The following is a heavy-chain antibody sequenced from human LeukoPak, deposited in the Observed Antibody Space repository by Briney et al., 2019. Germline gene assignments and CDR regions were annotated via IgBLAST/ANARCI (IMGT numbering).Heavy chain of an antibody. J-gene: IGHJ4*02. Sequence: ASVKVSCKASGGTFSSYAISWVRQAPGQGLEWMGGIIPIFGTANYAQKFQGRVTITADESTSTAYMGLSSLRSEDTAVYYCARARYYDSSGYYGDYWGQGTLVTVSS. V-gene: IGHV1-69*01. D-gene: IGHD3-22*01. CDR1: GGTFSSYA. CDR2: IIPIFGTA. CDR3: ARARYYDSSGYYGDY.